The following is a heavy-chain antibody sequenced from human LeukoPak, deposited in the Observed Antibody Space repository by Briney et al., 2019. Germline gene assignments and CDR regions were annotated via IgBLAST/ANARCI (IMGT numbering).Heavy chain of an antibody. D-gene: IGHD3-22*01. CDR3: ARGGYYYDSSGYLDY. CDR2: INPSGGST. CDR1: GYTFTSYY. Sequence: ASAKVSCKASGYTFTSYYMHWVRQAPGQGLEWMGIINPSGGSTSYAQKFQGRVTMTRDTFTSTVYMELSSLRSEDTAVYYCARGGYYYDSSGYLDYWGQGTLVTVSS. V-gene: IGHV1-46*01. J-gene: IGHJ4*02.